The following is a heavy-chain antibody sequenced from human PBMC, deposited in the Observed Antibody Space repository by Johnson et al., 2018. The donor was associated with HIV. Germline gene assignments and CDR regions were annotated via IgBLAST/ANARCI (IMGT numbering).Heavy chain of an antibody. V-gene: IGHV3-33*06. Sequence: QEQLVESGGGVVQPGGSLRLSCAASGFTFSSYGMHWVRQAPGKGLEWVAVIWYDGSNKYYADSVKGRFTISRDNSKNTLYLQMNSLRVEDTAVYYCAKVAVATAAGGVALDIWGPGTMVTVS. D-gene: IGHD6-13*01. CDR1: GFTFSSYG. CDR3: AKVAVATAAGGVALDI. CDR2: IWYDGSNK. J-gene: IGHJ3*02.